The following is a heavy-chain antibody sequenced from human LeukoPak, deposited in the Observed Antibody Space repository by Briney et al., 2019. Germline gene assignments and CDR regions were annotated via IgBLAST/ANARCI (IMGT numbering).Heavy chain of an antibody. Sequence: GGSLRLSCAAFGFTFSSYGMHWVRQAPGKGLEWVAVISYDGSNKYYADSVKGRFTISRDNAKNSLYLQMNSLRAEDTAVYYCARDGWSITMVRGGEKNAFDIWGQGTMVTVSS. D-gene: IGHD3-10*01. CDR2: ISYDGSNK. J-gene: IGHJ3*02. CDR1: GFTFSSYG. V-gene: IGHV3-30*03. CDR3: ARDGWSITMVRGGEKNAFDI.